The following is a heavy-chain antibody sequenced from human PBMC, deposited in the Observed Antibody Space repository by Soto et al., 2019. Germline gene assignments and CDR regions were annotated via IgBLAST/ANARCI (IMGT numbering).Heavy chain of an antibody. CDR1: GLVFTNAQ. CDR2: IQGKKEDGAT. Sequence: PGGSLRLSCAASGLVFTNAQMHWVRQAPGKGLEWVGRIQGKKEDGATDYATSVKGRFTISRDDPKSVLYLQMNTLKSEDSGLYYCVSEFAWGQGTLVTVSS. CDR3: VSEFA. V-gene: IGHV3-15*07. J-gene: IGHJ5*02.